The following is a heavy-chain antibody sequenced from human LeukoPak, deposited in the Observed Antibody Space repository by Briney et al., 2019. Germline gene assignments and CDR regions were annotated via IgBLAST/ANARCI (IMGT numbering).Heavy chain of an antibody. CDR2: ISAYNGNT. D-gene: IGHD6-6*01. CDR3: AREGLRSIAARRGTRDYMDV. V-gene: IGHV1-18*01. J-gene: IGHJ6*03. CDR1: GYTFTSYG. Sequence: ASVKVSCKASGYTFTSYGISWVRQAPGQGLEWVGWISAYNGNTNYAQKLQGRVTMTTDTSTSTAYMELRSLRSDDTAVYYCAREGLRSIAARRGTRDYMDVWGKGTTVIVSS.